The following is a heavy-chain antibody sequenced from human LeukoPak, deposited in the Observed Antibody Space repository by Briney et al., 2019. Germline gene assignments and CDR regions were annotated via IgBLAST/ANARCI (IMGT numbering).Heavy chain of an antibody. V-gene: IGHV7-4-1*02. D-gene: IGHD3-22*01. Sequence: ASVKVSCKASGYTFTSYAMNWVRQAPGQGLEWMGWINTNTGNPTYAQGFTGRFVFSLDTSVSTAYLQISSLKAEDTAVYYCARDMLNYYDSSAPVGAFDIWGQGTMVTVSS. CDR3: ARDMLNYYDSSAPVGAFDI. CDR2: INTNTGNP. J-gene: IGHJ3*02. CDR1: GYTFTSYA.